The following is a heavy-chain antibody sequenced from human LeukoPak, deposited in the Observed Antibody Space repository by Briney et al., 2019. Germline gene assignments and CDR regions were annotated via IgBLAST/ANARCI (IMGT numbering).Heavy chain of an antibody. J-gene: IGHJ6*03. CDR3: ARDRVMITFGGVTRPLSWPYYCYMDV. D-gene: IGHD3-16*01. V-gene: IGHV1-2*02. CDR2: INPNSGGT. CDR1: VYTFTGYY. Sequence: GASVKVSCKASVYTFTGYYMHWGRQAPGQGREWMGWINPNSGGTNYAQKFQGRVNMTRDTSISTAYMELSRLRSDDTAVYYCARDRVMITFGGVTRPLSWPYYCYMDVWGKGTTVTVSS.